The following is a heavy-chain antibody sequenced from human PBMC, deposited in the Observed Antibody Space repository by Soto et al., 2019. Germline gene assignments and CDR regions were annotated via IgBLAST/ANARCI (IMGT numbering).Heavy chain of an antibody. J-gene: IGHJ1*01. CDR2: ISYDGSDK. D-gene: IGHD2-15*01. CDR1: GFTFSSYG. V-gene: IGHV3-30*18. CDR3: AKGVVVATTYVQH. Sequence: QVQLVESGGGVVQPGRSLRLSCAASGFTFSSYGMHWVRQAPGKGLEWVAVISYDGSDKYYADSVKGRFTISRDNSNNTLYLQMDSLRAEDTAVYYCAKGVVVATTYVQHWGQGNLVTVSS.